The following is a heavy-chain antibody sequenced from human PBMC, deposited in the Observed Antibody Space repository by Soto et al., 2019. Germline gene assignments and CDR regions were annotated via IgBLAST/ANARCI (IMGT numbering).Heavy chain of an antibody. CDR2: IYPDDSDT. CDR1: GYSFTNYW. CDR3: ARRWGLGGSSSITYYYGMDV. J-gene: IGHJ6*02. V-gene: IGHV5-51*01. Sequence: GESLKISCKGSGYSFTNYWIGWVRQMPGKGLEWMGIIYPDDSDTIYSPSFQGQVTISVDKSISTADLQWSSLKASDTAMYYCARRWGLGGSSSITYYYGMDVWGQGTTVTVSS. D-gene: IGHD6-6*01.